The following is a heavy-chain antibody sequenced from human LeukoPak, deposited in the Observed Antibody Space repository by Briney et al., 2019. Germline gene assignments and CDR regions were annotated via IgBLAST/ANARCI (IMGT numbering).Heavy chain of an antibody. Sequence: GGSLRLSCAASGFTFSNDWMHWVRQEAGRGLVWVARIKSDGVSADYADSVKGRFTVSRDNAKKMVFLQMNSLRAEDTALYYCVRDNYFSVDAWGQGTTVTVSS. J-gene: IGHJ6*02. CDR1: GFTFSNDW. CDR3: VRDNYFSVDA. D-gene: IGHD2/OR15-2a*01. CDR2: IKSDGVSA. V-gene: IGHV3-74*01.